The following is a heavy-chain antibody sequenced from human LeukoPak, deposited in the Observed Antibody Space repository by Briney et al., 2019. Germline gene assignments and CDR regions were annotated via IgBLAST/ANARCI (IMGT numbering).Heavy chain of an antibody. Sequence: SETLSLTCAVYGXSFSGYYWSWIRQPPGKGQEWIGEINHSGSTNYNPSLKSRVTISVDTSKNQFSLKLSSVTAADTAVYYCARGMYYYDSSGYYYAKPGFDYWGQGILVTVSS. CDR1: GXSFSGYY. D-gene: IGHD3-22*01. V-gene: IGHV4-34*01. CDR3: ARGMYYYDSSGYYYAKPGFDY. CDR2: INHSGST. J-gene: IGHJ4*02.